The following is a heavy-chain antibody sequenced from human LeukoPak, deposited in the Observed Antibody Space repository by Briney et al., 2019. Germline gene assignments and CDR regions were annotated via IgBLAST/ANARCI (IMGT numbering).Heavy chain of an antibody. J-gene: IGHJ4*02. V-gene: IGHV3-23*01. D-gene: IGHD1-26*01. CDR2: ISGSDSNT. CDR3: AKRREGAFDY. CDR1: GFTFSSYG. Sequence: GGSLRLSCAASGFTFSSYGMSWVRQAPGKGLDWVSAISGSDSNTYYADSVKGRFTISRDNSKNTLYLQMNSLRAEDTAKYYCAKRREGAFDYWGQGILVTVSS.